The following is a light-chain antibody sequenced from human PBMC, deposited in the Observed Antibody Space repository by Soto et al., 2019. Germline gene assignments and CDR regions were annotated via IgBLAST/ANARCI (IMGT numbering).Light chain of an antibody. V-gene: IGLV1-51*01. Sequence: QSVLTQPPSVSAAPGQKVTIACSGSNSNIGIDYVSWFQHIPGTAPKLLIYDDRYRPSGIPDRFSGSKSGTSATLDIAGLQPGDEADYYCGTWDRSLSAVVFGGGTKLTVL. CDR3: GTWDRSLSAVV. CDR1: NSNIGIDY. J-gene: IGLJ3*02. CDR2: DDR.